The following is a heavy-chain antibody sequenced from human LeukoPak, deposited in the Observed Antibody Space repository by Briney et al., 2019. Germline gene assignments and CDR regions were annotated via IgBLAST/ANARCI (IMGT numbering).Heavy chain of an antibody. J-gene: IGHJ4*02. Sequence: SLKVSCKASGYTFTNFDINWVRQAPGQGLEWMGRIIPILGIANYAQKFQGRVTITADKSTSTAYMELSSLRSEDTAVYYCARDQVVRGVILSSPFDYWGQGTLVTVSS. D-gene: IGHD3-10*01. CDR1: GYTFTNFD. V-gene: IGHV1-69*04. CDR3: ARDQVVRGVILSSPFDY. CDR2: IIPILGIA.